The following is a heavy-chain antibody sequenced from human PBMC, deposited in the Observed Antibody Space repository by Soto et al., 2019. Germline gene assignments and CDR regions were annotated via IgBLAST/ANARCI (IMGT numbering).Heavy chain of an antibody. V-gene: IGHV4-39*01. CDR3: ARLPIAVAPIDY. Sequence: PSETLSLTCTVSGGSISSSSYYWGWIRQPPGKGLEWIGSIYYSGNTYYNPSLKSRVTISVDTSKNQFSLKLSSVTAADTAVYYCARLPIAVAPIDYWGQGTLVTVSS. D-gene: IGHD6-19*01. J-gene: IGHJ4*02. CDR2: IYYSGNT. CDR1: GGSISSSSYY.